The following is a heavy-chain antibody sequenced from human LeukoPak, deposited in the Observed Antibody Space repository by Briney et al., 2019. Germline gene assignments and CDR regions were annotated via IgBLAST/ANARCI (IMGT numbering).Heavy chain of an antibody. CDR1: GYTLTSYG. V-gene: IGHV1-18*01. CDR3: ARGIAAAGTWDYYYYMDV. J-gene: IGHJ6*03. CDR2: ISAYNGNT. Sequence: ASVKVSCKASGYTLTSYGISWVRQAPGQGLEWMGWISAYNGNTNYAQKLQGRVTMTTDTSTSTAYMELRSLRSDDTAVYYCARGIAAAGTWDYYYYMDVWGKGTTVTVSS. D-gene: IGHD6-13*01.